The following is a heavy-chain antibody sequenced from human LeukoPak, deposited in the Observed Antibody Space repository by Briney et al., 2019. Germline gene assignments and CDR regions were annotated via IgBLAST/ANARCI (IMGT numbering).Heavy chain of an antibody. V-gene: IGHV1-69*04. CDR3: VRDLMMYSSSWYWDY. D-gene: IGHD6-13*01. Sequence: SVKVSCKASGGTFSSYAISWVRQAPGQGLEWMGRIIPILGIANYAQKFQGRVTITADKSTSTAYMELSSLRSEDTAVYYCVRDLMMYSSSWYWDYWGQGTLVTVSS. J-gene: IGHJ4*02. CDR2: IIPILGIA. CDR1: GGTFSSYA.